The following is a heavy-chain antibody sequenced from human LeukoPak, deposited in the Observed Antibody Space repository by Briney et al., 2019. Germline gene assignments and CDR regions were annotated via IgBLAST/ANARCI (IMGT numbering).Heavy chain of an antibody. D-gene: IGHD1-14*01. Sequence: GGSLRLSCVAPRITLRDYAMSWVRQSPGKGLEWVSTITYNGVNEYYADSVKRRFTISRDNSKDTLYLQMNGLRVEDTAVYYCAKGLRGLRNRIMGDTFDLWGQGTVVAVSS. V-gene: IGHV3-23*01. J-gene: IGHJ3*01. CDR3: AKGLRGLRNRIMGDTFDL. CDR1: RITLRDYA. CDR2: ITYNGVNE.